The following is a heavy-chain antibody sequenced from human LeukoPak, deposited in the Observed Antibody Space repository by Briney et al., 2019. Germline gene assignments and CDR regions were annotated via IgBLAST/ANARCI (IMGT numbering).Heavy chain of an antibody. CDR2: ISSSSSYI. CDR1: GFTFSSYS. CDR3: AREGEQQLALFDY. V-gene: IGHV3-21*01. D-gene: IGHD6-13*01. J-gene: IGHJ4*02. Sequence: GGSLRLSCAASGFTFSSYSMNWVRQAPGKGLEWVSSISSSSSYIYYADSVKDRFTISRDNAKNSLYLQMISLRAEDTAVYYCAREGEQQLALFDYWGQGTLVTVSS.